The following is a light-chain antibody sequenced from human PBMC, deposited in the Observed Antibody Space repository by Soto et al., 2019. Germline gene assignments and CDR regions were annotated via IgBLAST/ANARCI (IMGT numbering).Light chain of an antibody. V-gene: IGLV2-11*01. CDR2: DVS. Sequence: QSALTQPRSVSGSPGQSVTISCTGTSSDVGGYNYVSWYQHHPGKAPKLMIYDVSKRPSGVPDRFSGSKSGNTASLTISGLQAEDEADDFCGSYAVSYTVVFGGGTKLTVL. J-gene: IGLJ2*01. CDR1: SSDVGGYNY. CDR3: GSYAVSYTVV.